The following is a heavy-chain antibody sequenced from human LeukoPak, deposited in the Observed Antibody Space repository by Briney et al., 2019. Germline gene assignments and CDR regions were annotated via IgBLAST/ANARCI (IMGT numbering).Heavy chain of an antibody. CDR3: ARVGKGELLFPDY. Sequence: ASVKVSCKASGGTFSTYSISWVRQAPGQGLEWMGGIIPIFGTANYAQKFQGRVTITTDESTSTAYMELSSLRSEDTAVYYCARVGKGELLFPDYWGQGTLVTVSS. CDR1: GGTFSTYS. V-gene: IGHV1-69*05. CDR2: IIPIFGTA. D-gene: IGHD1-26*01. J-gene: IGHJ4*02.